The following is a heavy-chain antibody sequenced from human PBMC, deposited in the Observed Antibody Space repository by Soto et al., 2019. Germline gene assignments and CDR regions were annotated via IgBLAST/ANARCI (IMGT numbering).Heavy chain of an antibody. V-gene: IGHV1-69*02. J-gene: IGHJ5*01. CDR1: GGSFSGYI. CDR3: GRAKSVSGIVTDVSDP. D-gene: IGHD1-1*01. Sequence: QVQLVQSGAEVKKPGSSVKVSCMTSGGSFSGYIFTWVRQAPGQGLEWMGRIIPVHGITNYAQSLQGRATVAADTSSSTTYLELSMLRSEDSAVYFCGRAKSVSGIVTDVSDPWRQGTLVIVSS. CDR2: IIPVHGIT.